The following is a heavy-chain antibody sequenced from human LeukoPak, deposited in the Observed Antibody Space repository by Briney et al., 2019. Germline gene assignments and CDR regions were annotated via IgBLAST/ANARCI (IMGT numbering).Heavy chain of an antibody. V-gene: IGHV4-59*01. J-gene: IGHJ5*02. CDR3: ARDDPHEQFDP. CDR1: GGSISSYY. CDR2: IYYSGST. D-gene: IGHD1/OR15-1a*01. Sequence: SETLSLTCTVSGGSISSYYWSWIRQPPGKGLEWIGYIYYSGSTNYNPSLKSRVTISGDTSKNQFSLKLSSVTAADTAVYYCARDDPHEQFDPWGQGTLVTVSS.